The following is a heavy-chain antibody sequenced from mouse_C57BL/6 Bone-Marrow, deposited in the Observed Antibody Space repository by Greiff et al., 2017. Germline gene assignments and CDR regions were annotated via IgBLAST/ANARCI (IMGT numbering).Heavy chain of an antibody. V-gene: IGHV1-61*01. CDR1: GYTFTSYW. Sequence: QVQLQQPGAELVRPGSSVKLSCKASGYTFTSYWMDWVKQRPGQGLEWIGNIYPSDSETHYNQKFKDKATLTVDKSSSTAYMQLSSLTSEDSAVYYGASHYYGCSYGYWGQGTTLTVSS. CDR3: ASHYYGCSYGY. J-gene: IGHJ2*01. D-gene: IGHD1-1*01. CDR2: IYPSDSET.